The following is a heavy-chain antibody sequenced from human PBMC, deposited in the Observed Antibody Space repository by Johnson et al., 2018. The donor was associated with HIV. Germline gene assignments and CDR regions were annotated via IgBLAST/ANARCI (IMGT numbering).Heavy chain of an antibody. D-gene: IGHD6-19*01. J-gene: IGHJ3*02. CDR2: ISYDGSNT. Sequence: VQLVESGGGVVQPGRSLRLSCAASGFTLSNYGIHWVRQAPGQGLEWVALISYDGSNTYYADSVKGRFTISRDNSKNTLYLQMNSLRAEDTAVYYCAKDLSSGWYHAFDIWGQGTMVTVSS. CDR1: GFTLSNYG. V-gene: IGHV3-30*18. CDR3: AKDLSSGWYHAFDI.